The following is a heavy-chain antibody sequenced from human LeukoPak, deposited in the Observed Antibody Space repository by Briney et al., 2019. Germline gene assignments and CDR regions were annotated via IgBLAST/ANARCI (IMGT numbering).Heavy chain of an antibody. Sequence: GGSLRLSCAASGFTFSSYVMHWVRQAPGKGLEWVAVISYDGSNKYYADSVKGRFTISRDNSKNTLYLQMNSLRAEDTAVYYCAKDLDWSYFDYWGQGTLVTVSS. CDR2: ISYDGSNK. CDR1: GFTFSSYV. J-gene: IGHJ4*02. CDR3: AKDLDWSYFDY. D-gene: IGHD3/OR15-3a*01. V-gene: IGHV3-30*18.